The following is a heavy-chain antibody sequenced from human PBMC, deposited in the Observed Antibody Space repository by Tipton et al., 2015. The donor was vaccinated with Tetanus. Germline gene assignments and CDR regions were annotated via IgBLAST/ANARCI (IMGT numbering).Heavy chain of an antibody. CDR1: GGSMSTYY. V-gene: IGHV4-59*01. Sequence: TLSLTCTVSGGSMSTYYWSWIRQPPGKGLEWIGYVYYTGSTDYNPSLKSRVTISVDTSKSQFSLRLTSVTAADTAVYYWARSKLLWFGESLSGFDPWGQGPLVTVSA. CDR3: ARSKLLWFGESLSGFDP. J-gene: IGHJ5*02. D-gene: IGHD3-10*01. CDR2: VYYTGST.